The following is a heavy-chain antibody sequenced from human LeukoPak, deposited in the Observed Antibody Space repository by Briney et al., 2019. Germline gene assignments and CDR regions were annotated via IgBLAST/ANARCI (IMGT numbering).Heavy chain of an antibody. CDR2: INYSGNT. D-gene: IGHD2-15*01. V-gene: IGHV4-59*01. J-gene: IGHJ4*02. CDR1: GGSISSYY. CDR3: ARDKGEYHCSSGYLGY. Sequence: AETLSLTCTASGGSISSYYWSWIRQPPGKGLEWIGYINYSGNTNYNPSLKSRVIIAVDTSKNQFYLKLSSVTAADTAVYYCARDKGEYHCSSGYLGYWGQGTLVTVSS.